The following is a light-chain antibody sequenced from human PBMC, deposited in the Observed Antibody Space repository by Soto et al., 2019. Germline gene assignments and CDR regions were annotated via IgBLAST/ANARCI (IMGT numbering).Light chain of an antibody. J-gene: IGKJ5*01. CDR1: QSVSNNY. V-gene: IGKV3-11*01. CDR3: QQRSNWPPIT. Sequence: EIVLIQSASTVSLSAVGIAKFSCDGRQSVSNNYLAWYQQKPGQAPRLLIYGASNRATGIPDRFSGSGSGTDFTLTISSLEPDDFVVYYCQQRSNWPPITFGQGTRLENK. CDR2: GAS.